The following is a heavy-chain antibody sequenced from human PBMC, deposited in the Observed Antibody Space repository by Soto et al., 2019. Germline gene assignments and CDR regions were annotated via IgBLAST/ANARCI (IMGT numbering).Heavy chain of an antibody. V-gene: IGHV1-18*01. D-gene: IGHD2-2*01. Sequence: ASVKVSCKASGYTFTNYGFSWVRQAPGQGLEWMGWISGYNGNTKYAEKFQGRVTMTTDTSTSTAHMELRSLRSDDTAVYYCTRDVRLAVVLVPAASNYYYYGMDVWGQGTTVTVSS. J-gene: IGHJ6*02. CDR2: ISGYNGNT. CDR1: GYTFTNYG. CDR3: TRDVRLAVVLVPAASNYYYYGMDV.